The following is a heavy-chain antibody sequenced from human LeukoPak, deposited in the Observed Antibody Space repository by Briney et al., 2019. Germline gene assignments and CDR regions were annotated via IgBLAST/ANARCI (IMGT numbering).Heavy chain of an antibody. Sequence: GGSLRLSCAASGFTFSSYAMHWVRQAPGKGLEWVAVISYDGSNKYYADSVKGRFTISRDNSKNTLYLQMNSLRAEDTAVYYCARAYFPYYDILTGCPDYWGQGTLVTVSS. V-gene: IGHV3-30*01. CDR2: ISYDGSNK. J-gene: IGHJ4*02. CDR1: GFTFSSYA. CDR3: ARAYFPYYDILTGCPDY. D-gene: IGHD3-9*01.